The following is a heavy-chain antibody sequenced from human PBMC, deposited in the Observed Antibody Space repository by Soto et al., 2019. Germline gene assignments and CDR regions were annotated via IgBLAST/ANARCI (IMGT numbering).Heavy chain of an antibody. CDR1: GFTFSSYG. CDR2: ISYDGSNK. J-gene: IGHJ4*02. CDR3: AKDKIFENYYDSSGYYLSGRRTARAFDY. D-gene: IGHD3-22*01. V-gene: IGHV3-30*18. Sequence: GGSLRLSCAASGFTFSSYGMHWVRQAPGKGLEWVAVISYDGSNKYYADSVKGRFTISRDNSKNTLYLQMNSLRAEDTAVYYCAKDKIFENYYDSSGYYLSGRRTARAFDYWGQGTLVTVSS.